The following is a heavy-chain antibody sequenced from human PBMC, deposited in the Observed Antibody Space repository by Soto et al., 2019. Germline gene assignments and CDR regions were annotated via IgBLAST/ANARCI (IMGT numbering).Heavy chain of an antibody. V-gene: IGHV4-31*03. CDR1: GGSISSGRYY. CDR3: ARSYYDSSGYRLDY. CDR2: IYYSGST. Sequence: QVQLQESGQGLVKPSQTLSLTCTVSGGSISSGRYYWSWIRQHPGKGLEWIGYIYYSGSTYYNPSLKSRVIISGDTSKNRFCLKLSSVTAADTAVYYCARSYYDSSGYRLDYWGQGTLVTVSS. D-gene: IGHD3-22*01. J-gene: IGHJ4*02.